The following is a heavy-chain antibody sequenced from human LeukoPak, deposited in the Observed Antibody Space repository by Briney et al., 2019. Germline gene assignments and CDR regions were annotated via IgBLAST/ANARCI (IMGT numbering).Heavy chain of an antibody. CDR2: ISYAGSNK. CDR1: GFTFSDYD. D-gene: IGHD2-15*01. CDR3: AKLSLLAPSDY. Sequence: PGGSLRLSCAGSGFTFSDYDMHWDRQAPGKGLEWVATISYAGSNKYYADSVKGRFTISRDNSKNTLYLQMNSLRAEDTAVYYCAKLSLLAPSDYWGQGTLVTVSS. J-gene: IGHJ4*02. V-gene: IGHV3-30*18.